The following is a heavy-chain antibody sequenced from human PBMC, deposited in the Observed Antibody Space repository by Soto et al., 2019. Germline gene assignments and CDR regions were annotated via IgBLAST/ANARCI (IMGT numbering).Heavy chain of an antibody. V-gene: IGHV3-30-3*01. CDR1: GFTFSSYA. CDR2: ISYDGSNK. J-gene: IGHJ6*02. D-gene: IGHD6-6*01. Sequence: QVQLVESGGGVVQPGRSLRLSCAASGFTFSSYAMHWVRQAPGKGLEWVAVISYDGSNKYYADSVKGRFTISRDNSKNTLYLQMNSLRAEDTAVYYCARDGFEYSSSSHYYGMDVWGQGTTVTVSS. CDR3: ARDGFEYSSSSHYYGMDV.